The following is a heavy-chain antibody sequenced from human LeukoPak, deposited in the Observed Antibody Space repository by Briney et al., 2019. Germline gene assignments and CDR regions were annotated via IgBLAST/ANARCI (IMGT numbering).Heavy chain of an antibody. D-gene: IGHD3-10*01. J-gene: IGHJ4*02. V-gene: IGHV3-48*01. CDR2: ISGSSTSI. CDR3: DYHGN. CDR1: GFTFSSSE. Sequence: GGSLRLSCAASGFTFSSSEMNWMRQAPGKGLEWLSSISGSSTSIYYADSVKGRFTISRDNVKNLLYLQMNSLRGEDTAVYYCDYHGNWGQGTLVTVSS.